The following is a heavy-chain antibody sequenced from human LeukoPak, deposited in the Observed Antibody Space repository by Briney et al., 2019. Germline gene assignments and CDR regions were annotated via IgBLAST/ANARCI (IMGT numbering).Heavy chain of an antibody. CDR3: ARDHSVNLDTAIFDY. CDR2: INTNTGNP. Sequence: ASVKVSCKASGYTFTGYYMHWVRQAPGQGLEWMGWINTNTGNPTYAQGFTGRFVFSLDTSVSTAYLQISSLKAEDTAVYYCARDHSVNLDTAIFDYWGQGTLVTVSS. CDR1: GYTFTGYY. V-gene: IGHV7-4-1*02. J-gene: IGHJ4*02. D-gene: IGHD5-18*01.